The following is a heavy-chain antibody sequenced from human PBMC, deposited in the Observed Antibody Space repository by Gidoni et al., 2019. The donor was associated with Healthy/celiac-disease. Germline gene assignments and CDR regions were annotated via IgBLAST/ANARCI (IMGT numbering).Heavy chain of an antibody. CDR2: IIPIFGTA. J-gene: IGHJ4*02. CDR3: ASTYYYDSSGYYPVGGFDY. CDR1: GGTFSSYA. D-gene: IGHD3-22*01. V-gene: IGHV1-69*01. Sequence: QAQLVQSGAAVTKPGSSVKVSCKASGGTFSSYASSWVRPAPGQGLEWLGGIIPIFGTANYAQKCQGRVTITADESTSTAYMELSSLRSEDTAVYYCASTYYYDSSGYYPVGGFDYWGQGTLVTVSS.